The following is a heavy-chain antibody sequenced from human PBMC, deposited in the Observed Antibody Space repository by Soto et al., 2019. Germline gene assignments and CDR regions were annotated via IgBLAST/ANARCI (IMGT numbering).Heavy chain of an antibody. D-gene: IGHD3-22*01. CDR1: GGSICSYY. V-gene: IGHV4-59*08. Sequence: SETLSLTCTVSGGSICSYYWSWIRQPPGEGLEWIGYIYYSGSTNYNPSLKSRVTISVDTSKNQFSLKLSSVTAADTAVYYCARQFGYYDSSGNDAFDIWGQGTMVTVSS. CDR3: ARQFGYYDSSGNDAFDI. J-gene: IGHJ3*02. CDR2: IYYSGST.